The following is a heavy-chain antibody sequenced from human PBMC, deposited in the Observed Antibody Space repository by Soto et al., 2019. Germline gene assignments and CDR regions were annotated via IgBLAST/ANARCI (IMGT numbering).Heavy chain of an antibody. J-gene: IGHJ5*02. CDR3: AKVRKASKAWFDA. CDR2: VHYSGSI. CDR1: GGSLSNYY. D-gene: IGHD2-2*01. V-gene: IGHV4-59*01. Sequence: QVQLRESGPGLVKPSETLSLTCTISGGSLSNYYWSWIRQTPGKGLEWIGYVHYSGSINYNPSLQSRVTISVDTSKNEFSLRLGSVTAADTAGYFCAKVRKASKAWFDACGQGTLVTVSS.